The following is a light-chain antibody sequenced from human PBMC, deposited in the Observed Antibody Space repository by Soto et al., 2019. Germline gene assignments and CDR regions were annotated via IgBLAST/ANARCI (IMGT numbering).Light chain of an antibody. CDR2: GAS. V-gene: IGKV3-20*01. CDR3: QQYGSSQWT. CDR1: QSVSSSY. J-gene: IGKJ1*01. Sequence: EIVLTQSPGTLSLSPGERATLSCRASQSVSSSYLAWYQQKPGQAPRPLIYGASSRAIGIPDRFSGSGYGKDFTLTISRLETEDFAVYYCQQYGSSQWTFGQGTKVEIK.